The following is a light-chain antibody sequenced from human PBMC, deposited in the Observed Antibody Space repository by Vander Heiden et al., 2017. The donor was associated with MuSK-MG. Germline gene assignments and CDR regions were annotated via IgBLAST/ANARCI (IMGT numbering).Light chain of an antibody. V-gene: IGLV1-44*01. CDR1: SPNIGSNT. Sequence: QSVLTQPPSASGTPGQRVTISCSGSSPNIGSNTVNWYQQLPGTAPKLLIYSNNQRPSVVPDRFSGSKSGTSASLAISGLPSEDEADYYCAAWDDSLNWVFGGGTKLTVL. J-gene: IGLJ3*02. CDR2: SNN. CDR3: AAWDDSLNWV.